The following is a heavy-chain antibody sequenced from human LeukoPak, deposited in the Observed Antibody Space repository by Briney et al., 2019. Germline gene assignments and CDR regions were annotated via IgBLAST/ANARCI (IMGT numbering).Heavy chain of an antibody. D-gene: IGHD6-13*01. CDR2: ISGSGAST. V-gene: IGHV3-23*01. Sequence: GRSLRLSCAASGFTFSSYATSWVRQAPGKGLEWVSAISGSGASTYYADFLKGRFTISRDNSKNTLILQMNTLRAEDTAVYYCAKGEAGDYWGQGTLVTVSS. CDR3: AKGEAGDY. J-gene: IGHJ4*02. CDR1: GFTFSSYA.